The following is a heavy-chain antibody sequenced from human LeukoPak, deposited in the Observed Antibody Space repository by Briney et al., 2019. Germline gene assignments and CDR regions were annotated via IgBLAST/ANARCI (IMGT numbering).Heavy chain of an antibody. CDR3: ARGRDGYCGGDCYYYYGMDV. J-gene: IGHJ6*02. CDR1: GFAVSSNY. D-gene: IGHD2-21*02. V-gene: IGHV3-66*01. Sequence: GGSLRLSCTASGFAVSSNYINWVRQAPGKGLEWVSVIHSGGNTYYAHSVKDRFTISRDNSKNTVYLQMNSLRAEDTALYYCARGRDGYCGGDCYYYYGMDVWGQGTTVTVSS. CDR2: IHSGGNT.